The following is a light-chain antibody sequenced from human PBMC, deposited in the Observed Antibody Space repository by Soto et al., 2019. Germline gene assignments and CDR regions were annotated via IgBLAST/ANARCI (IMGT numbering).Light chain of an antibody. CDR2: GAS. J-gene: IGKJ3*01. CDR3: QQYNNWPFT. V-gene: IGKV3-15*01. CDR1: QSVSSN. Sequence: EIVMTQSPATLSVSPGERATLSCRASQSVSSNLAWYQQKPGQAPRLLIYGASTRATGIPARFSGSGSGTDFTLTISSLQSEDFALYYCQQYNNWPFTFGPGTNVDLK.